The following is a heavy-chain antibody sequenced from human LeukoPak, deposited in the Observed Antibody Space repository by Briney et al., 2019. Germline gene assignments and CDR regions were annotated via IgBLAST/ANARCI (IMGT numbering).Heavy chain of an antibody. J-gene: IGHJ4*02. D-gene: IGHD6-19*01. Sequence: SETLSLTCTVSGGSISSSSYYWGWIRQPPGKGLEWIGSIYYSGSTYYNPSLKSRVTISVDTSKNQFSLKLSSATAADTAVYYCARRNSSGWYYFDYWGQGTLVTVSS. CDR3: ARRNSSGWYYFDY. CDR2: IYYSGST. V-gene: IGHV4-39*01. CDR1: GGSISSSSYY.